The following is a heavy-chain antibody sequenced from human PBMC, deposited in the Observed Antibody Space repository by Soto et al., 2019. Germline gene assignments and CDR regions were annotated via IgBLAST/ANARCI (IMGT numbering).Heavy chain of an antibody. Sequence: QVQLVQSAAEVKKPRSSVKVSCKASGGTFSSYVISWLRQAPGQGLECMGGIIPISGRANYAQKFQGRVTITADESTSTAYMELSSLRSEDTAVYYCARGWNDFPHWGQGTLVTVSS. CDR1: GGTFSSYV. CDR3: ARGWNDFPH. CDR2: IIPISGRA. V-gene: IGHV1-69*01. J-gene: IGHJ1*01. D-gene: IGHD1-1*01.